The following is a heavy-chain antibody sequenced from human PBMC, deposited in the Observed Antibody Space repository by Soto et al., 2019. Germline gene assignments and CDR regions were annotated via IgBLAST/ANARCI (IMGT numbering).Heavy chain of an antibody. Sequence: PGGSLRLSCAASGFTFSSYAMHWVRQAPGKGLEWVAVISYDGSNKYYADSVKGRFTISRDNSKNTLYLQMNSLRDEDTAVYYCASEAYYDILTGPRPFQAFDIWGQGTMVTVSS. CDR3: ASEAYYDILTGPRPFQAFDI. CDR1: GFTFSSYA. J-gene: IGHJ3*02. V-gene: IGHV3-30-3*01. D-gene: IGHD3-9*01. CDR2: ISYDGSNK.